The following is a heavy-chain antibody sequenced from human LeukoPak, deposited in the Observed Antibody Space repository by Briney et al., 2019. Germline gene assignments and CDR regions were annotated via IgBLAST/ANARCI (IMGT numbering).Heavy chain of an antibody. V-gene: IGHV3-7*01. CDR3: ARDRNTDFWSGYYTNYFDY. CDR1: GITFSTYW. D-gene: IGHD3-3*01. Sequence: GGSLRLSCAASGITFSTYWMNWVRQAPGKGLEWVANINQDGTEKYYVDSVKGRFTISRDNAKNSLFLQMNSLRAEDTAVYYCARDRNTDFWSGYYTNYFDYWGQGTLVTVSS. J-gene: IGHJ4*02. CDR2: INQDGTEK.